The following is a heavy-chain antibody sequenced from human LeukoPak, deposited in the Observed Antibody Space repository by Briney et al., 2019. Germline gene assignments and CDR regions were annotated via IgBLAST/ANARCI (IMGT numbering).Heavy chain of an antibody. CDR2: INPNSGGT. Sequence: ASVKVSCKASGYTFTGYYMHWVRQARGQGLEWMGWINPNSGGTNYAQKFQGRVTMTRDTSISTAYMELSRLRSDDTAVYYCAKEAMYIAAAAHNWFDPWGQGTLVTVSS. J-gene: IGHJ5*02. CDR3: AKEAMYIAAAAHNWFDP. D-gene: IGHD6-13*01. CDR1: GYTFTGYY. V-gene: IGHV1-2*02.